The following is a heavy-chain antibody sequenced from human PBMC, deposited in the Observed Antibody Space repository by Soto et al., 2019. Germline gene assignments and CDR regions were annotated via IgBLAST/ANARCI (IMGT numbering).Heavy chain of an antibody. J-gene: IGHJ4*02. CDR1: GGSISSYY. D-gene: IGHD6-13*01. CDR3: ARDNGRAAASFDY. Sequence: QVQLQESGPGLVKPSATLSLTCTVSGGSISSYYWSWIRQPPGKGLEWIGYIYYSGSTNYNPSLKSRVTISVDTSKKQFSLKLSSVTAADTAVYYCARDNGRAAASFDYWGQGTLVTVSS. V-gene: IGHV4-59*01. CDR2: IYYSGST.